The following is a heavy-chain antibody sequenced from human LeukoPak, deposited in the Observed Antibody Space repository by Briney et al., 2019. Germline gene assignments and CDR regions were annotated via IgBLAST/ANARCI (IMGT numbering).Heavy chain of an antibody. V-gene: IGHV3-23*01. CDR1: GFTFNNYA. CDR2: ISGSADDT. Sequence: PGGSLRLSCAASGFTFNNYALSWVRQAPGKGLEWVSGISGSADDTYYAGSVKGRFTISRDFSKNTLYLQMNSLRVEDTALYFCAKGPKLGDGFHCDYWGQGTLVTVSS. J-gene: IGHJ4*02. CDR3: AKGPKLGDGFHCDY. D-gene: IGHD5-24*01.